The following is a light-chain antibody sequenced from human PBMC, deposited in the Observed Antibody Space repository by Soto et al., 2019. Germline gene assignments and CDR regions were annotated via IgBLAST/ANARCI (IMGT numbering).Light chain of an antibody. Sequence: EIVMTQSPATLSVSPGERATLSCRASQSVSSNLAWYQQKPGQAPRLLMYGASSRATGIPARFSGSGSGTEFTLTISSLQSEDFAVYYCQQYGSSLWTFGQGTKVDI. V-gene: IGKV3-15*01. CDR3: QQYGSSLWT. CDR1: QSVSSN. CDR2: GAS. J-gene: IGKJ1*01.